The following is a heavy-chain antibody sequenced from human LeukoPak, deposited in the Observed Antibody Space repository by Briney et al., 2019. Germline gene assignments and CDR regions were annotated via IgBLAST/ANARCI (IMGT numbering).Heavy chain of an antibody. CDR2: ITFSSSHI. V-gene: IGHV3-21*01. Sequence: GGSLRLSCAASGFTFSGYVMTWVRQAPGKGLECVSFITFSSSHIYCADSVKGRFTISRDNTKDSLYLQMNSLRAEDTAIYYCARGPQFSGPGWFDPWGQGTLVTVSS. CDR1: GFTFSGYV. D-gene: IGHD3-10*01. J-gene: IGHJ5*02. CDR3: ARGPQFSGPGWFDP.